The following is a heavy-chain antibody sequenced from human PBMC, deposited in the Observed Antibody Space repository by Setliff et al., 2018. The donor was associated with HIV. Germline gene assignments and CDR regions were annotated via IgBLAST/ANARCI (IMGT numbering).Heavy chain of an antibody. D-gene: IGHD6-19*01. CDR1: GGSVSSGPYY. CDR3: GRDGGYSDWYFVLGYFNS. CDR2: VSHSGDT. J-gene: IGHJ4*02. V-gene: IGHV4-39*02. Sequence: PSETLSLTCTVSGGSVSSGPYYWGWVRLSPGKGLEWIGSVSHSGDTYYSPALKNRVSMSIDASKSQFSLKLDSVIVADTALYYCGRDGGYSDWYFVLGYFNSWGQGALVTVSS.